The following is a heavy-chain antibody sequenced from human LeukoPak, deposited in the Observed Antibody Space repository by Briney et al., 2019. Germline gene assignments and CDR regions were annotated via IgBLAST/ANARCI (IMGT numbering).Heavy chain of an antibody. CDR2: IYYSGST. J-gene: IGHJ5*02. Sequence: PSETLSLTCTVSGGSISSYYWSWIRQPPGKGLEWIGYIYYSGSTNYNPSLKSRVTISVDTSKNQFSLKLSSVTAADTAVYCCARHLRGYAFYWFDPWGQGTLVTVSS. V-gene: IGHV4-59*08. D-gene: IGHD5-12*01. CDR3: ARHLRGYAFYWFDP. CDR1: GGSISSYY.